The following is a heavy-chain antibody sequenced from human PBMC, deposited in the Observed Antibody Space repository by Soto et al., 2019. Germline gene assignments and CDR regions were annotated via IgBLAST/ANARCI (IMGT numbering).Heavy chain of an antibody. CDR3: ARIGWVDRSYYFDY. CDR2: VYYSGST. CDR1: GASISSYY. V-gene: IGHV4-59*01. Sequence: SETLSLTCTVSGASISSYYWGWPRQPPGKGLEWIGYVYYSGSTNYNPSLKSRVTISVDTSKKQFSLKLNSVTAADTAVYYCARIGWVDRSYYFDYWGQGNLVTVSS. J-gene: IGHJ4*02. D-gene: IGHD2-21*01.